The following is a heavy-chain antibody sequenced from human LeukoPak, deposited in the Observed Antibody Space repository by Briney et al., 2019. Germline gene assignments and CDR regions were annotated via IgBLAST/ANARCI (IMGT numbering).Heavy chain of an antibody. D-gene: IGHD2-15*01. CDR3: ARDQFASMVAATLWS. J-gene: IGHJ5*02. Sequence: GGSLRLSCAASGFTFSSYAMHWVRQAPGKGLEWVAVISYDGSNKYYADSVKGRFTISRDNSKNTLYLQMNSLRAEDTAVYYCARDQFASMVAATLWSWGQGTLVTVSS. CDR2: ISYDGSNK. CDR1: GFTFSSYA. V-gene: IGHV3-30-3*01.